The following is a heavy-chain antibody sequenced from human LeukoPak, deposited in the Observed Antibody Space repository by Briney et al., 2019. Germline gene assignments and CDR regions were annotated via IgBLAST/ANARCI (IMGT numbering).Heavy chain of an antibody. J-gene: IGHJ4*02. V-gene: IGHV3-30*18. CDR1: GFTFNSYG. Sequence: GGSLRLSCAASGFTFNSYGMHWVRQAPGKGLEWVAVISYDGSNKYYADSVKGRFTISRDNSKNTLYLQMNSLRAEDTAVYYCAKDQWLATYFFDYWGQGTLVTVCS. CDR2: ISYDGSNK. D-gene: IGHD6-19*01. CDR3: AKDQWLATYFFDY.